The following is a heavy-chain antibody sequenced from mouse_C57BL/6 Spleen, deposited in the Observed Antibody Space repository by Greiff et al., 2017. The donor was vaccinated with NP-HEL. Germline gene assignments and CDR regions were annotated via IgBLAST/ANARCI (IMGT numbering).Heavy chain of an antibody. CDR2: ISSGGSYT. J-gene: IGHJ4*01. D-gene: IGHD4-1*01. CDR1: GFTFSSYG. Sequence: DVHLVESGGDLVKPGGSLKLSCAASGFTFSSYGMSWVRQTPDKRLEWVATISSGGSYTYYPDSVKGRFTISRDNAKNTLYLQMSSLKSEDTAMYYCARTGSYAMDYWGQGTSVTVSS. V-gene: IGHV5-6*01. CDR3: ARTGSYAMDY.